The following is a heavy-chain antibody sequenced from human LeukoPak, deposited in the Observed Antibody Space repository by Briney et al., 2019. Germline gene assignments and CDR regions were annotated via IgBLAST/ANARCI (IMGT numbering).Heavy chain of an antibody. CDR1: GYTFTGYY. Sequence: ASVKVSCKASGYTFTGYYMHWVRQAPGQGLEWMGWINPNSGGTNYAQKFQGRVTMTRDTSISTAYMGLTWLRSDDTAVYYCARARDGYNFYYFDYWGQGTLVTVSS. J-gene: IGHJ4*02. CDR3: ARARDGYNFYYFDY. CDR2: INPNSGGT. D-gene: IGHD5-12*01. V-gene: IGHV1-2*02.